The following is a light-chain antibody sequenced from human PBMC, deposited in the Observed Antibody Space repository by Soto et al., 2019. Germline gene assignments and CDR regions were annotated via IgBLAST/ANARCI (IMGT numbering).Light chain of an antibody. CDR2: RNN. J-gene: IGLJ3*02. CDR1: SSNIGSNY. Sequence: QAVVTQPPSAYGTPGQRVTISCSGSSSNIGSNYVYWYQQLPGTAPKLLIYRNNQRPSGVPDRFSGSKSGTSASLAISGLRSEDEADYYCAAWDDSLSGLFGGGTKVTVL. CDR3: AAWDDSLSGL. V-gene: IGLV1-47*01.